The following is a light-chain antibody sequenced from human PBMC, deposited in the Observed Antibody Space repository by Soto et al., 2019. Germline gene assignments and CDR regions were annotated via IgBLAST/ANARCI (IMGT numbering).Light chain of an antibody. Sequence: QSVLTQPASVSGSPGQSITISCTGTSSDIGGYDFVSWYQLYPGKAPKLMIYDVSDRPSGVSNRFSGSKSGSTASLTISGLQAEDEADYYCSSYTSSSTLVFGGGTKLTVL. J-gene: IGLJ2*01. CDR1: SSDIGGYDF. V-gene: IGLV2-14*03. CDR3: SSYTSSSTLV. CDR2: DVS.